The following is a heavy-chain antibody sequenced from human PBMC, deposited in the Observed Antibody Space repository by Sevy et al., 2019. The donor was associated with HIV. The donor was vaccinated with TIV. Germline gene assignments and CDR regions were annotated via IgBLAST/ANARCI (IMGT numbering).Heavy chain of an antibody. CDR2: IYSDGST. Sequence: GGSLRLSCAASGFPVSSNYMSWVRQAPGKGLEWVSVIYSDGSTYHADSVKGRFTISRDNSKNTLYHQMNSLRVEETAVYYCARGKSGYGYGLDYWGQGTLVTVSS. D-gene: IGHD5-18*01. CDR3: ARGKSGYGYGLDY. J-gene: IGHJ4*02. V-gene: IGHV3-66*01. CDR1: GFPVSSNY.